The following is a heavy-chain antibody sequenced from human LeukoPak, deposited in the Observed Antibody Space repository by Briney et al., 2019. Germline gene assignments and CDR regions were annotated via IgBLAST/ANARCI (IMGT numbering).Heavy chain of an antibody. CDR2: INHRGST. CDR3: ARSVGAKSHFDY. D-gene: IGHD1-26*01. V-gene: IGHV4-34*01. Sequence: SETLSLTCAVYGGSFSGYYWSWIRQPPGKGLEWIGEINHRGSTNYNPSLKSRVTISVDTSKNQFSLKLSSVTAADTAVYYCARSVGAKSHFDYWGQGTLVTVSS. CDR1: GGSFSGYY. J-gene: IGHJ4*02.